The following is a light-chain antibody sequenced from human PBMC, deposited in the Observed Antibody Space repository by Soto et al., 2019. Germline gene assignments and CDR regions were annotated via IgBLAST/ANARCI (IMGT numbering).Light chain of an antibody. J-gene: IGKJ1*01. Sequence: EIMLGQAPGSLTVSLGVRAASLNRASQSVSNNYLAWYQTKPGQAPRLLIYGASNRATGIPDRLSGSGSGPALTLTLRRLELEDFAVYYCPQYGSSGTFGQGTKVDIK. CDR2: GAS. CDR3: PQYGSSGT. V-gene: IGKV3-20*01. CDR1: QSVSNNY.